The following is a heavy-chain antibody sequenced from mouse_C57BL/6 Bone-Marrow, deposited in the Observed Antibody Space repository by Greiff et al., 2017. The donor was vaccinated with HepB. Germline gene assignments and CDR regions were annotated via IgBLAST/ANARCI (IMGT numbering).Heavy chain of an antibody. CDR2: IRSKSNNYAT. V-gene: IGHV10-1*01. Sequence: EVKVVESGGGLVQPKGSLKLSCAASGFSFNTYAMNWVRQAPGKGLEWVARIRSKSNNYATYYADSVKDRFTISRDDSESMLYLQMNNLKTEDTAMYYCVIGYYGSSYAYWGQGTLVTVSA. D-gene: IGHD1-1*01. J-gene: IGHJ3*01. CDR3: VIGYYGSSYAY. CDR1: GFSFNTYA.